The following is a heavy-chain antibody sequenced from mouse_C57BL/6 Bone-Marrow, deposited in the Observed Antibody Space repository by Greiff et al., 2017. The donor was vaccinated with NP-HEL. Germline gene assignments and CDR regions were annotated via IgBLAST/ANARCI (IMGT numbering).Heavy chain of an antibody. CDR2: ISSGGDYI. Sequence: VKLVESGEGLVKPGGSLKLSCAASGFTFSSYAMSWVRQTPEKRLEWVAYISSGGDYIYYADTVKGRFTISRDNARNTLYLQMSSLKSEDTAMYYCTRASGSSPPFAYWGQGTLVTVSA. D-gene: IGHD1-1*01. V-gene: IGHV5-9-1*02. J-gene: IGHJ3*01. CDR3: TRASGSSPPFAY. CDR1: GFTFSSYA.